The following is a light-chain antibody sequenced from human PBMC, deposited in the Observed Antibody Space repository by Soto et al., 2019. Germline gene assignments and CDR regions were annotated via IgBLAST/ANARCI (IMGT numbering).Light chain of an antibody. CDR2: EVS. J-gene: IGLJ1*01. Sequence: QSVLTQPASASGSPGQSITISCTGTSSDVGGYNYVSWYQQYPGKAPKLMIYEVSNRPSGVSNRFSGSKSGNTASLTSSGLQAEDEADYYCSSYTSSSTYVFGTGTKLTVL. CDR3: SSYTSSSTYV. CDR1: SSDVGGYNY. V-gene: IGLV2-14*01.